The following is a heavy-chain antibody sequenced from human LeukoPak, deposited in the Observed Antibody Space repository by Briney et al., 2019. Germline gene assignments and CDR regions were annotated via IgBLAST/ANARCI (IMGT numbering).Heavy chain of an antibody. J-gene: IGHJ5*02. CDR1: GFTFSAYS. CDR2: ISGITSDI. V-gene: IGHV3-48*02. CDR3: ARVSLYYYDAGSPGPPFDP. D-gene: IGHD3-10*01. Sequence: GGSLRLSCAASGFTFSAYSMNWVRQAPGKGLEWVSFISGITSDIYYAESVKGRFTISRDNAKNSLYLQMNSLRDEDTAVYYCARVSLYYYDAGSPGPPFDPWGQETLVTVSS.